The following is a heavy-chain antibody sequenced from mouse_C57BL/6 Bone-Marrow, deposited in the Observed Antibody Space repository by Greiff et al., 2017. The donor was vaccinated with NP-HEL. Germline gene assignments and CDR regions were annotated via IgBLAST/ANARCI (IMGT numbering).Heavy chain of an antibody. CDR1: GYSITSGYY. J-gene: IGHJ3*01. D-gene: IGHD3-2*02. CDR3: ASRGIGSSGGAWFAY. CDR2: ISYDGSN. Sequence: ESGPGLVKPSQSLSLTCSVTGYSITSGYYWNWIRQFPGNKLEWMGYISYDGSNNYNPSLKNRISITRDTSKNQFFLMLNSVTTEDTATYYCASRGIGSSGGAWFAYWGQGTLVTVSA. V-gene: IGHV3-6*01.